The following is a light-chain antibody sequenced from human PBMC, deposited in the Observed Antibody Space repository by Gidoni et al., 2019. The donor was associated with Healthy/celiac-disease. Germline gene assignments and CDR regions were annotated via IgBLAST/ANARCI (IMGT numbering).Light chain of an antibody. J-gene: IGKJ5*01. V-gene: IGKV3-11*01. CDR3: QQRSSWPLT. CDR1: QSFSSY. CDR2: YAS. Sequence: DIVLTQSPPTLSLSPGERATLSCRASQSFSSYLAWYQQKPGQAPKLLIYYASNRATGVPARFSGSGSGTDFTLTISSLEAEDVAVYYCQQRSSWPLTFGQGTQVEIK.